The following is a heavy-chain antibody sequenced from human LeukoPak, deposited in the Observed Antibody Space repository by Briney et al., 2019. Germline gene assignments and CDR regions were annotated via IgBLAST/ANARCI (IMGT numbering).Heavy chain of an antibody. CDR1: GYSISSGYY. CDR3: ARTLNSGAYYYGSGSYSFFDY. J-gene: IGHJ4*02. Sequence: SETLSLTCTVSGYSISSGYYWGWIRQPPGKGLEWIGSIYHSGSTYYNPSLKSRVTISVDTSKNQFSLKLSSVTAADTAVYYCARTLNSGAYYYGSGSYSFFDYWGQGTLVTVSS. CDR2: IYHSGST. V-gene: IGHV4-38-2*02. D-gene: IGHD3-10*01.